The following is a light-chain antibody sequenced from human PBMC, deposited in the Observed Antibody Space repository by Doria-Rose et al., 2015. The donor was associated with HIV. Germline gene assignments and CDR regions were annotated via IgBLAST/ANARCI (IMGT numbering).Light chain of an antibody. V-gene: IGKV3-20*01. J-gene: IGKJ1*01. CDR2: DGS. CDR1: QSFSSTY. Sequence: TQSPGTLSLSPGERATLSCRASQSFSSTYLAWYQQNPGQAPSLLIYDGSTRATGISDRFSASVSGTDFTLTINRLETEDFALYYCHQYGTSWTFGQGTKVEI. CDR3: HQYGTSWT.